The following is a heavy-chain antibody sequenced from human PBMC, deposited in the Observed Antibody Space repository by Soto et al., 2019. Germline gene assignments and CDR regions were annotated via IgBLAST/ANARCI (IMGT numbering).Heavy chain of an antibody. CDR3: AHRPRGYSYHFDS. CDR1: GFSLTTRGVG. Sequence: QITLKESGPTLVKPTQTLTLTCTFSGFSLTTRGVGVGWIRQPPGKALEWLALIYWDNDEGYSPSLKSRLTITKHKYQTQVVLKMTNMDPVDTAKYYCAHRPRGYSYHFDSWGQGTLVTVSS. CDR2: IYWDNDE. D-gene: IGHD5-18*01. J-gene: IGHJ4*02. V-gene: IGHV2-5*02.